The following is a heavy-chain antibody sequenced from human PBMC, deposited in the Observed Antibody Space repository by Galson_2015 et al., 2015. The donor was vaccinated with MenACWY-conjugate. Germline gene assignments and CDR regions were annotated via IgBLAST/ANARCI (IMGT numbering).Heavy chain of an antibody. CDR3: ARGYGSGWYDF. V-gene: IGHV1-2*04. D-gene: IGHD6-19*01. Sequence: PNTGGTMYAQKFQDWVTMTRDTSISTVYMDLTRLKFDDTAVYYCARGYGSGWYDFWGQGTLVTVSS. CDR2: PNTGGT. J-gene: IGHJ5*01.